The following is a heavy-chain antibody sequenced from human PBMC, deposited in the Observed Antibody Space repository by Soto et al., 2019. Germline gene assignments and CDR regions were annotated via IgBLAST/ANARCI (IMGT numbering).Heavy chain of an antibody. V-gene: IGHV3-23*01. CDR1: GFTFSSNA. D-gene: IGHD2-2*01. Sequence: GGSLRLSCAASGFTFSSNAMSWVRQAPGKGLEWVSVISGSGGSTHYADSVKGRFTISRDNSKNTLYLQMNSLRAEDTAVYYCAKDKGLSYCSSTSCQGLNFDYWGQGTLVTVSS. CDR3: AKDKGLSYCSSTSCQGLNFDY. J-gene: IGHJ4*02. CDR2: ISGSGGST.